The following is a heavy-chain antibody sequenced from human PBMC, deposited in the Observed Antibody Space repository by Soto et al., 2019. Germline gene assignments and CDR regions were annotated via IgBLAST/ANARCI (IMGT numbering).Heavy chain of an antibody. CDR3: AKQGGGQLVHNYFDY. CDR1: GFTFSSYA. D-gene: IGHD6-6*01. CDR2: ISGSGGST. Sequence: EVQLLESGGGLVQPGGSLRLSCAASGFTFSSYAMSWVRQAPGKGLEWVSAISGSGGSTYYADSVKGRFTISRDNSKNTVYLQMNSLRAEDTAVYYCAKQGGGQLVHNYFDYWGQGTLVTVSS. J-gene: IGHJ4*02. V-gene: IGHV3-23*01.